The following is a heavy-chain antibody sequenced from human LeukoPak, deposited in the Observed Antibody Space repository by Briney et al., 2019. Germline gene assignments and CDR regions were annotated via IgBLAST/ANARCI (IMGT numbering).Heavy chain of an antibody. CDR1: GFTVSSNY. V-gene: IGHV3-53*01. J-gene: IGHJ4*02. D-gene: IGHD7-27*01. Sequence: QSGGSLRLSCAASGFTVSSNYMSWVRQAPGKGLEWVSVIYSGGSTYYADSVKGRFTISRDNSKNPLYLQMTSLRAEDRAVNYWGRAGTGDRWGNFDYWAQGTLVTVSS. CDR2: IYSGGST. CDR3: GRAGTGDRWGNFDY.